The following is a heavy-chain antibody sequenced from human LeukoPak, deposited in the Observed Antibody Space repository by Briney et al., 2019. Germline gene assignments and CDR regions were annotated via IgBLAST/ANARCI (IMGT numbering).Heavy chain of an antibody. Sequence: GGSLRLSCAASGFTFSSYAMHWVRQAPGKGLEWVAVISYDGSNKYYADSVKGRFTISRDNAKNSLYLQLNSLRVEDTAVYYCKSGGAAPGSFDYWGQGTLATVSP. CDR1: GFTFSSYA. V-gene: IGHV3-30-3*01. CDR2: ISYDGSNK. CDR3: KSGGAAPGSFDY. J-gene: IGHJ4*02. D-gene: IGHD1-1*01.